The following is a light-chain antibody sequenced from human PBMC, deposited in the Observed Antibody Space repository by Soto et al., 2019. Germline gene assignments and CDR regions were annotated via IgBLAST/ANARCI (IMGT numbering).Light chain of an antibody. Sequence: EIGLTQSPGALSLSPGERATLSCRASRNVDTKYLAWYQRRPGQAPRLLIYGAFTRASGIPARFSGSGSGTEFSLTISSLQSGDFAVYYCQQYNNWPWTFGQGTKVDIK. J-gene: IGKJ1*01. CDR2: GAF. CDR1: RNVDTKY. CDR3: QQYNNWPWT. V-gene: IGKV3-15*01.